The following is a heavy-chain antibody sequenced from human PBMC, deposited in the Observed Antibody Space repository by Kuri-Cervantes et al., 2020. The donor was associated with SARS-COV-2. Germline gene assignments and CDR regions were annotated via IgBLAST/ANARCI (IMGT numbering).Heavy chain of an antibody. D-gene: IGHD4-11*01. CDR1: GFSLTTSGMR. J-gene: IGHJ4*02. CDR3: VRIRAATVIADY. V-gene: IGHV2-70*04. Sequence: SGPTLVNPTQTLTLICTFSGFSLTTSGMRVAWIRQPPGKALEWLARIDWDDDKYYKTSLNTRLSISKDTSKDQVVPTMTNMDPEDTATYYCVRIRAATVIADYWGQGTLVTVSS. CDR2: IDWDDDK.